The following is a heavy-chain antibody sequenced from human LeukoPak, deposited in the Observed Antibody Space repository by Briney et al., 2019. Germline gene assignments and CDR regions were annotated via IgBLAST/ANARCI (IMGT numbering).Heavy chain of an antibody. CDR1: GASISSSHDY. Sequence: SETLSLTCTVSGASISSSHDYWGWIRQPPGKGLEWIASIHYSGRTYFNPSIHSRLTLSVDPSQNPFSLKLSSVTAADTGVYYCARVNPRTRYSSSSGWFDPWGQGTLVTVSS. CDR3: ARVNPRTRYSSSSGWFDP. CDR2: IHYSGRT. D-gene: IGHD6-6*01. V-gene: IGHV4-39*07. J-gene: IGHJ5*01.